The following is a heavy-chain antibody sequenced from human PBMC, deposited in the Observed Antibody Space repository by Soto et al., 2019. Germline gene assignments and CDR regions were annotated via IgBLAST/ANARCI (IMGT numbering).Heavy chain of an antibody. J-gene: IGHJ3*02. V-gene: IGHV3-30*18. CDR2: ISYDGSNK. Sequence: GGSLRLSCAASGFTFSSYGMHWVRQAPGKGLEWVAVISYDGSNKYYADSVKGRFTISRDNSKNTLYLQMNSLRAEDTAVYYCAKDAAFDIWGQGTMVTVSS. CDR3: AKDAAFDI. CDR1: GFTFSSYG.